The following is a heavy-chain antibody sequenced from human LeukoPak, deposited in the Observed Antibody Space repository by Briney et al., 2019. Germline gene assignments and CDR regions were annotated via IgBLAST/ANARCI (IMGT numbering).Heavy chain of an antibody. Sequence: SETLSLTCTVCGDSVSGISFYWSWIRQPPGKGLQYIGYIQYSGSTNYNPSLKSRVTIPVDTSKNQFSLKLSSVTAADTAVYYCARYYDSSGYWSTPHFDYWGQGTLVTVSA. J-gene: IGHJ4*02. CDR1: GDSVSGISFY. V-gene: IGHV4-61*01. CDR3: ARYYDSSGYWSTPHFDY. D-gene: IGHD3-22*01. CDR2: IQYSGST.